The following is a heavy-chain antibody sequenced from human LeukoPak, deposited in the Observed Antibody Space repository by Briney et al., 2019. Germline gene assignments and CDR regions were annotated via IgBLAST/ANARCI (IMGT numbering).Heavy chain of an antibody. V-gene: IGHV3-74*01. CDR3: ARDRWV. J-gene: IGHJ4*02. CDR2: INGEGSDT. Sequence: GGSLRLSCAASGFTFNNYWMHWVRQAPGEGLMWVSRINGEGSDTNYADSVRGRFTISRDNAKNTLYLQMNSLRAEDTAVYYCARDRWVGGQGTLVTVSS. D-gene: IGHD2-15*01. CDR1: GFTFNNYW.